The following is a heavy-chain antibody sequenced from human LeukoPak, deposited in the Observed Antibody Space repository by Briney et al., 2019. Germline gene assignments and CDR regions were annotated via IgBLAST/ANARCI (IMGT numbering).Heavy chain of an antibody. J-gene: IGHJ4*02. CDR1: GFTFSSYE. V-gene: IGHV3-21*04. CDR3: AKDSGSYYNYFDY. CDR2: ISSSSSYI. Sequence: GGSLRLSCAASGFTFSSYEMNWVRQAPGEGLGWVSSISSSSSYIYYADSVKGRFTISRDNAKNSLYLQMNSLRAEDTALYYCAKDSGSYYNYFDYWGQGTLVTVSS. D-gene: IGHD1-26*01.